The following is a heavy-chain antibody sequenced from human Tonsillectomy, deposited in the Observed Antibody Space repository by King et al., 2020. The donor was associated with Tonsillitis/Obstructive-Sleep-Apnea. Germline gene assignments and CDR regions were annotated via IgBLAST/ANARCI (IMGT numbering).Heavy chain of an antibody. J-gene: IGHJ4*02. CDR3: ARTPYGDSLFDY. D-gene: IGHD4-17*01. Sequence: LVESGGGLVQPGGSLRLSCAASGFTFSSYSMNWVRQAQGKGLEWVSYISSSSSTIYYADSVKGRFTISRDNAKNSLYLQMNSLRDEYTAVYYCARTPYGDSLFDYWGQGTLVTVSS. CDR2: ISSSSSTI. CDR1: GFTFSSYS. V-gene: IGHV3-48*02.